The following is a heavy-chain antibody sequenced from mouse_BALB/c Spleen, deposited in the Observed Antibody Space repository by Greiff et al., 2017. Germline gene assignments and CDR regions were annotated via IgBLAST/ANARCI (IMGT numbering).Heavy chain of an antibody. J-gene: IGHJ3*01. CDR2: IDPANGNT. Sequence: EVQLQQSGAELVKPGASVKLSCTASGFNIKDTYMHWVKQRPEQGLEWIGRIDPANGNTKYDPKFQGKATITADTSSNTAYLQLSSLTSEDTAVYYCARGYGSGSWFAYWGQGTLVTVSA. CDR3: ARGYGSGSWFAY. CDR1: GFNIKDTY. D-gene: IGHD1-1*01. V-gene: IGHV14-3*02.